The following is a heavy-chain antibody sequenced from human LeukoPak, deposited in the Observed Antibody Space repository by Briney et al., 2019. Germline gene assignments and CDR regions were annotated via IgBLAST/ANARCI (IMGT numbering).Heavy chain of an antibody. V-gene: IGHV4-61*02. CDR3: ASHRTSGSYYRHIDV. CDR2: IFASGST. J-gene: IGHJ6*03. Sequence: SQTLSLTCTVGCGSIRSETYYWSWIRQPAGKGLEWIGRIFASGSTNYNPSLKSRVTMSVDTSKNQFSLKLSSPTAPESVVYYCASHRTSGSYYRHIDVWGKGTTVTVFS. D-gene: IGHD1-26*01. CDR1: CGSIRSETYY.